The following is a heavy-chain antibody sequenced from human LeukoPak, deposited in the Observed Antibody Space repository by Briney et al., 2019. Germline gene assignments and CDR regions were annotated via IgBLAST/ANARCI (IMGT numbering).Heavy chain of an antibody. D-gene: IGHD6-13*01. Sequence: ASVNVSCMASGYTFTSYYMQWVRQAPGQGREWMGIINPSGGSTSYAQKFQGRVTMTRDMSTSTVYMELSSLRSEDTAVYYCARCHSSSWSCWFDPWGQGTLVTVSS. J-gene: IGHJ5*02. CDR1: GYTFTSYY. CDR3: ARCHSSSWSCWFDP. CDR2: INPSGGST. V-gene: IGHV1-46*01.